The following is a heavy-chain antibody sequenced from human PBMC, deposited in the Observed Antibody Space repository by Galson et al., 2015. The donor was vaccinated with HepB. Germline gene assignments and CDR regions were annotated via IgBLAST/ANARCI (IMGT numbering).Heavy chain of an antibody. J-gene: IGHJ4*02. CDR3: ARDGGSPRTTYYDSSGYANFDY. D-gene: IGHD3-22*01. V-gene: IGHV1-46*04. CDR1: GYTFTSYY. CDR2: INPSGGST. Sequence: SVKVSCKASGYTFTSYYMHWVRQAPGQGLEWMGIINPSGGSTSYAQKLQGRVTMTRDTSTSTVYMELSSLRSEDTAVYYCARDGGSPRTTYYDSSGYANFDYWGQGTLVTVSS.